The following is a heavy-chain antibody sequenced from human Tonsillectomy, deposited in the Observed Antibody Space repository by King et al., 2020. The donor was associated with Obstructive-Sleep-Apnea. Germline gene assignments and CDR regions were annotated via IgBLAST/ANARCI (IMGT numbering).Heavy chain of an antibody. Sequence: LQLQESGPGLVKPSETLSLTCTVSGGSINSISYYCGWIRQPPGKGLAWVGGVYYMGSTYYNPSLKSTVTTSVDTSKNQFSLKLSSVTAADTAVYYCARGRYSFGYEYFFDYWGQGTLVTVSS. J-gene: IGHJ4*02. D-gene: IGHD5-18*01. CDR3: ARGRYSFGYEYFFDY. V-gene: IGHV4-39*07. CDR1: GGSINSISYY. CDR2: VYYMGST.